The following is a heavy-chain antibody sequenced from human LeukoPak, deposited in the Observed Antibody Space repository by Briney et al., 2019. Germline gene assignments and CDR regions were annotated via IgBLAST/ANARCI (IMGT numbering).Heavy chain of an antibody. CDR2: MNPNSGNT. D-gene: IGHD7-27*01. Sequence: ASVKVSCKASGYTFTSYDINWVRQATGQGLEWMGWMNPNSGNTGHAQKFQGRVTMTRNTSISTAYMELSSLRSEDTAVYYCAREVAGAGNWFDPWGQGTLVTVSS. CDR1: GYTFTSYD. CDR3: AREVAGAGNWFDP. J-gene: IGHJ5*02. V-gene: IGHV1-8*01.